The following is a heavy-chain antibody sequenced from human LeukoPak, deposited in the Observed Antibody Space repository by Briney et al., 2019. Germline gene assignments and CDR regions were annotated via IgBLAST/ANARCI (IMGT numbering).Heavy chain of an antibody. CDR3: ARPYCSSTSCYTGWFDP. Sequence: GGSPRLSCAASGFTFSSYEMNWVRQAPGKGLEWVSYISSGGSIIYYADSVKGRFAISRDNAKNSLSLQMNSLRAEDTAVYYCARPYCSSTSCYTGWFDPWGQGTLVTVSS. CDR1: GFTFSSYE. CDR2: ISSGGSII. D-gene: IGHD2-2*02. V-gene: IGHV3-48*03. J-gene: IGHJ5*02.